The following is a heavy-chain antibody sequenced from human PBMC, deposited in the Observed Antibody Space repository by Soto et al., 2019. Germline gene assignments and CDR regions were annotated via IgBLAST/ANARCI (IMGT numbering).Heavy chain of an antibody. D-gene: IGHD2-2*01. Sequence: SETLSLTCTVSGGSISSYYWSWIRQPPGKGLEWIGYIYYSGSTNYNPSLKSRVTISVDTSKNQFSLKLSSVTAADTAVYYCARDRGYQLLDYYYGMDVWGQGTTVTVSS. CDR1: GGSISSYY. V-gene: IGHV4-59*12. CDR3: ARDRGYQLLDYYYGMDV. CDR2: IYYSGST. J-gene: IGHJ6*02.